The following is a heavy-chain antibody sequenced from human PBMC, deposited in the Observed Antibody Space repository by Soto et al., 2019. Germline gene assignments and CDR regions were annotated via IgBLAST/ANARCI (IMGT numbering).Heavy chain of an antibody. CDR3: ARESTVVEVAASYFDY. V-gene: IGHV4-34*01. Sequence: SETLSLTCAVYGGSFSGYYWSWIRQPPGKGLEWIGEINHSGSTNYNPSLKSRVTISIDTSKNQFSLKLSSVTAADTAVYYCARESTVVEVAASYFDYWGQGTQVTVPQ. D-gene: IGHD2-15*01. J-gene: IGHJ4*02. CDR1: GGSFSGYY. CDR2: INHSGST.